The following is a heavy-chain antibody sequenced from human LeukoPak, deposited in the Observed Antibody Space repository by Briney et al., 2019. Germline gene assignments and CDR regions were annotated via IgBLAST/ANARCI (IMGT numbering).Heavy chain of an antibody. CDR1: GYTFTSYH. CDR2: ITPSGDYT. V-gene: IGHV1-46*01. J-gene: IGHJ4*02. CDR3: ARARRDAYNRFDY. D-gene: IGHD5-24*01. Sequence: ASVKVSCKASGYTFTSYHIHWVRQAPGQGLEWVGVITPSGDYTSCAQRFQGRVTMTRDTSTSTVYMELSSLTSQDTAVYYCARARRDAYNRFDYWGQGTLVTVSS.